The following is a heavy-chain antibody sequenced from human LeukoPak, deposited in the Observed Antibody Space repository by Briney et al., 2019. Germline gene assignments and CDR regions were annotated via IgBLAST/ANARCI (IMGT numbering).Heavy chain of an antibody. CDR1: GGTFSSYA. D-gene: IGHD2-2*02. J-gene: IGHJ6*03. CDR3: ALRSTSCYTGCYYYYYMDV. CDR2: IIPIFGTA. V-gene: IGHV1-69*13. Sequence: ASVKVSCKASGGTFSSYAISWVRQAPGQGLEWMGGIIPIFGTANYAQKFQGRVTITADESTSTAYMELSSLRSEDTAVYYCALRSTSCYTGCYYYYYMDVWGKGTTVTVSS.